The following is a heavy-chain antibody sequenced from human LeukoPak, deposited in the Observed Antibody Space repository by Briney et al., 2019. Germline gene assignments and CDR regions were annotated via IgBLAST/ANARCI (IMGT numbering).Heavy chain of an antibody. Sequence: ASVKVSYKASGYTFTSYGISWVRQAPGQGLEWMGWISAYNGNTNYAQKIQGRVTMTTDTSTSTDYMELRSLRSDDTAVYFCARVFWSGYLEVFDYWGQGTLVTVSS. CDR1: GYTFTSYG. D-gene: IGHD3-3*01. CDR2: ISAYNGNT. CDR3: ARVFWSGYLEVFDY. J-gene: IGHJ4*02. V-gene: IGHV1-18*01.